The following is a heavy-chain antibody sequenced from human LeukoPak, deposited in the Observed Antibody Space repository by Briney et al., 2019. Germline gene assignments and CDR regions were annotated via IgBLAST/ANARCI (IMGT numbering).Heavy chain of an antibody. V-gene: IGHV4-34*01. J-gene: IGHJ4*02. CDR2: INHSGST. D-gene: IGHD3-3*01. Sequence: PSETLSLTCAVYGGSFSGYYWSWIRQPPGKGLEWIGEINHSGSTNYNPSLESRVTISVDTSKNQFSLKLSSVTAADTAVYYCARDQSVGDFWSGYYNPYYFDYWGQGTLVTVSS. CDR3: ARDQSVGDFWSGYYNPYYFDY. CDR1: GGSFSGYY.